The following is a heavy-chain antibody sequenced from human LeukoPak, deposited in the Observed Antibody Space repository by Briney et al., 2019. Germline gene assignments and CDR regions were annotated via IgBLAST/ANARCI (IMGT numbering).Heavy chain of an antibody. J-gene: IGHJ4*02. V-gene: IGHV3-49*04. D-gene: IGHD1-26*01. CDR1: GFTFGDYA. Sequence: GGSLRLSCTASGFTFGDYAMIWVRQAPGKGLEWVGFIRSKAYGGTTEYAAPVKGRFTISRDDSKSIAYLQMNSLKTEDTAVYYCTRDSGSYHRGDYWGQGTLVTVSS. CDR3: TRDSGSYHRGDY. CDR2: IRSKAYGGTT.